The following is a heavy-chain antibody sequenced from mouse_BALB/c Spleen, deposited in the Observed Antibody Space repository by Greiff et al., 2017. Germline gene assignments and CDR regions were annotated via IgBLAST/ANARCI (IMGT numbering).Heavy chain of an antibody. CDR2: INSNGGST. V-gene: IGHV5-6-2*01. Sequence: EVQLQESGGGLVKLGGSLKLSCAASGFTFSSYYMSWVRQTPEKRLELVAAINSNGGSTYYPDTVKGRFTISRDNAKNTLYLQMSSLKSEDTALYYCARRNSAYYFDYWGQGTTLTVSS. CDR1: GFTFSSYY. D-gene: IGHD3-1*01. J-gene: IGHJ2*01. CDR3: ARRNSAYYFDY.